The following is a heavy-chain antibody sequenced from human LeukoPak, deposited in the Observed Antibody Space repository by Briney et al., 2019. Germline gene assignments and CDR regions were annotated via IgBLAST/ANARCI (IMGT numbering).Heavy chain of an antibody. CDR2: IIPIFGTA. CDR1: GGTFSSYA. Sequence: SVKVSCKASGGTFSSYAISWVRQAPGQGLEWMGGIIPIFGTANYAQKFQGRVTITTDESTSTAYMELRSLRSDDTAVYYCARSQFLQSVIAAAGTSWFDPWGQGTLVTVSS. J-gene: IGHJ5*02. D-gene: IGHD6-13*01. CDR3: ARSQFLQSVIAAAGTSWFDP. V-gene: IGHV1-69*05.